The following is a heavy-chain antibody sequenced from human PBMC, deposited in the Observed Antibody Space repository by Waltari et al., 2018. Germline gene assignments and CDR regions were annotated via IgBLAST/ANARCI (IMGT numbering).Heavy chain of an antibody. CDR3: ARGKSWGLDALDV. D-gene: IGHD3-16*01. CDR1: GDTFTNYD. J-gene: IGHJ3*01. V-gene: IGHV1-8*01. CDR2: MSHHSGDT. Sequence: QVQLMQSGAEVKKPGASVKVSCKTSGDTFTNYDINWVRLATGQGLEWMGWMSHHSGDTGYADKFQGRVTMTWKTSITTAHMELRGLNSDDTAVYYCARGKSWGLDALDVWGQGEVVTVSS.